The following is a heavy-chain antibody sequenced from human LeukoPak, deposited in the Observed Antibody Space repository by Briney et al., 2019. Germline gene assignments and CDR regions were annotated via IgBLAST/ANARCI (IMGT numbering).Heavy chain of an antibody. CDR2: IDWNGGST. Sequence: GGSLRLSCATSGFTFDDYGMSWVRQAPGKGLEWVSGIDWNGGSTGYADSVKGRFTISRDNAKNSLYLQMNSLRAEDTAVYYCAELGITMIGGVWGKGTTVTISS. D-gene: IGHD3-10*02. CDR3: AELGITMIGGV. V-gene: IGHV3-20*04. CDR1: GFTFDDYG. J-gene: IGHJ6*04.